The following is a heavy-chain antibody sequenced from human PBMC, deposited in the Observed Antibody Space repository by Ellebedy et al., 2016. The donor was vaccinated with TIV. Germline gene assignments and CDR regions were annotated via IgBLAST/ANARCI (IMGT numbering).Heavy chain of an antibody. D-gene: IGHD6-19*01. CDR3: ARAVAGRGSPIDY. V-gene: IGHV4-34*01. CDR1: GGSFSGYY. CDR2: INHSGST. Sequence: MPSETLSLTCAVYGGSFSGYYWSWIRQPPGKGLEWIGEINHSGSTNYNPSLKSRVTISVDTSKNQFSLKLSSVTAADTAVYYCARAVAGRGSPIDYWGQGTLVTVSS. J-gene: IGHJ4*02.